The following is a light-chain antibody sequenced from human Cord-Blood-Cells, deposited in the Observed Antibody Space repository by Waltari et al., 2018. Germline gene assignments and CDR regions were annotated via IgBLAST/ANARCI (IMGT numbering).Light chain of an antibody. Sequence: IQMTQSPSSLSASVGHRVTIPCRASQSISSYLNWYQQKPWKAPKLLIYAASSLQSGVPSRFSGSGSGTDFTLTISSLQPEDFATYYCQQSYSTPPLTFGGGTKVEIK. CDR3: QQSYSTPPLT. CDR1: QSISSY. V-gene: IGKV1-39*01. J-gene: IGKJ4*01. CDR2: AAS.